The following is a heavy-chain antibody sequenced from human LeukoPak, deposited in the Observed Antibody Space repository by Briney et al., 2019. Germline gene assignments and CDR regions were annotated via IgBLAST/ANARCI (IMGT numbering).Heavy chain of an antibody. Sequence: PGGSRRLSCAASGFTFDDYGMSWVRQAPGKGLEWVSNISGSGSGGSTYYADSAKGRFTISRDNSKNTLYLQMNSLRAEDTAVYYCAKSGYNRFDYWGQGTLVTVSS. V-gene: IGHV3-23*01. CDR3: AKSGYNRFDY. CDR1: GFTFDDYG. D-gene: IGHD5-24*01. J-gene: IGHJ4*02. CDR2: ISGSGSGGST.